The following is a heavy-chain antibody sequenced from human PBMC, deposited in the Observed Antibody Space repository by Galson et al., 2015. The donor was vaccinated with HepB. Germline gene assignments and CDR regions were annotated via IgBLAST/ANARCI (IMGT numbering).Heavy chain of an antibody. J-gene: IGHJ4*02. Sequence: QSGAEVKNPGESLKISCKGSGYSFTGYWIGWVRQMPGKGLEWMGIFYPDDSDTRYSPSFQGRVTISADKSISTAYLQWSSLKASDTAMYYCASGATASYFDFWGQGTLVTVSS. CDR2: FYPDDSDT. D-gene: IGHD1-26*01. CDR1: GYSFTGYW. CDR3: ASGATASYFDF. V-gene: IGHV5-51*03.